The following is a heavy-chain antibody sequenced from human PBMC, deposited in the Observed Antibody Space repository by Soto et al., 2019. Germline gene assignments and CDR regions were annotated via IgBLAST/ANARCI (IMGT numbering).Heavy chain of an antibody. CDR3: ARRGGNSIRKYFQQ. D-gene: IGHD2-21*02. J-gene: IGHJ1*01. Sequence: SETLSLTCTVSGDSISSSNSHWGWTRQPPGKGLEYIGSVYYGGTIFYSGNIYYNPSLKSRVTISIDTSKNQFSLRLSSVTAADTAVYYCARRGGNSIRKYFQQWGQGTLVTVSS. CDR1: GDSISSSNSH. V-gene: IGHV4-39*01. CDR2: VYYGGTIFYSGNI.